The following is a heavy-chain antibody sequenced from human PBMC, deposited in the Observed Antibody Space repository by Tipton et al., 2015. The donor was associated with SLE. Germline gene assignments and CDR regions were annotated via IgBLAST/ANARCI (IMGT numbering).Heavy chain of an antibody. CDR1: GGSISSPSHS. CDR3: ARMGNYEYVHIDALDL. Sequence: TLSLTCTVSGGSISSPSHSWSWVRQPAEKGLEWIGHIYTSGNTNYNPSLKSRVSMSIDTSKNQLSLRLSSVSAVDTAVYYCARMGNYEYVHIDALDLWGQGTMVIVSS. V-gene: IGHV4-61*09. D-gene: IGHD1-7*01. CDR2: IYTSGNT. J-gene: IGHJ3*01.